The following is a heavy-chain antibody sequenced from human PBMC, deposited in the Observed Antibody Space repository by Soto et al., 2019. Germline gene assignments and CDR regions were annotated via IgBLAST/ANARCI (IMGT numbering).Heavy chain of an antibody. V-gene: IGHV1-18*01. Sequence: QLVQSGAEVKKPGASVRVSCKASGYTFTSYGLTWVRQAPGQGLEWLGWISPYNNNARFSQRLHDRLTMTTDTSTNTGYIEMRSLTSDDTAIYYCAREDDFPDYWGQGTLVIVSS. J-gene: IGHJ4*02. D-gene: IGHD1-1*01. CDR2: ISPYNNNA. CDR3: AREDDFPDY. CDR1: GYTFTSYG.